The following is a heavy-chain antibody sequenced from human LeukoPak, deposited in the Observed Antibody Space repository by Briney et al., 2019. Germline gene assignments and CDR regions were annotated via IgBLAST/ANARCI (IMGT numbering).Heavy chain of an antibody. J-gene: IGHJ5*02. CDR2: IYYSGNT. V-gene: IGHV4-39*01. CDR3: ARHPVGAAGRGNWFDP. D-gene: IGHD6-13*01. Sequence: SETLSLTCTVSGVSISSSNSYWGWIRQPPGKGLEWIGSIYYSGNTYYNASLKSQVSISIDTSKNQFSLKLTSVTAADTAVYYCARHPVGAAGRGNWFDPWGQGTLVTVSS. CDR1: GVSISSSNSY.